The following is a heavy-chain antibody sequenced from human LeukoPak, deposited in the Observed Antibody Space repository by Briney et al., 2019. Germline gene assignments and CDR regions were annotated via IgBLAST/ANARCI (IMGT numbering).Heavy chain of an antibody. V-gene: IGHV4-34*01. J-gene: IGHJ6*02. CDR3: ARAPYDFWSGPPYCYGMDV. Sequence: SETLSLTCAVYGGSFSGYYWSWIRQPPGKGLEWIGEINHSGSTNYNPSLKSRVTISVDTSKNQFSLKLSSVTAADTAVYYCARAPYDFWSGPPYCYGMDVWGQGTTVTVSS. CDR1: GGSFSGYY. D-gene: IGHD3-3*01. CDR2: INHSGST.